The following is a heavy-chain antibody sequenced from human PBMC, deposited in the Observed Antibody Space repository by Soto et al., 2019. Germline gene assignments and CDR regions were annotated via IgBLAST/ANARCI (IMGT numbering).Heavy chain of an antibody. CDR3: ARDFGGGSSSTSNYGMDV. V-gene: IGHV1-69*12. J-gene: IGHJ6*02. CDR1: GGTFSSYA. CDR2: IIPIFGTA. Sequence: QVQLVQSGAEVKKPGSSVKVSCKASGGTFSSYAISWVRQAPGQGLEWMGGIIPIFGTANYAQKFQGRVTITADESKSTAYMELSSLRSEETAVYYCARDFGGGSSSTSNYGMDVWGQGTTVTVSS. D-gene: IGHD6-6*01.